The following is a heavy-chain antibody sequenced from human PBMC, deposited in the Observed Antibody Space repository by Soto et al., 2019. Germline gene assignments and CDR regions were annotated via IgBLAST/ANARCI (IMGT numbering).Heavy chain of an antibody. Sequence: GSLRLSCAASGFTWSGYAMSWVRKAPVKGLDWVSAISGGGGSTYYADSVKGRFTISRDNSKNTLYLQMNSLRAEDTAVYYCAKHGDIVVVPADLPRFELWGQGTLVNVS. CDR2: ISGGGGST. CDR1: GFTWSGYA. D-gene: IGHD2-2*01. V-gene: IGHV3-23*01. CDR3: AKHGDIVVVPADLPRFEL. J-gene: IGHJ5*02.